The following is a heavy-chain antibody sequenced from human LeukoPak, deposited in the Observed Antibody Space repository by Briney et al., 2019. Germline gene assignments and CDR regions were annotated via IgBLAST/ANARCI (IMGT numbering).Heavy chain of an antibody. CDR3: VRDRPHSGSTIDLDY. Sequence: GGSLRLSCAASVFTFSSDWMHWGRQAPGKGLVCISRIVSDVIGATYVDSVRGGFTTSTDNTKNTLYLQNNNVRAQDTAVDFSVRDRPHSGSTIDLDYWGQGTLVTV. V-gene: IGHV3-74*01. CDR1: VFTFSSDW. J-gene: IGHJ4*02. CDR2: IVSDVIGA. D-gene: IGHD2-15*01.